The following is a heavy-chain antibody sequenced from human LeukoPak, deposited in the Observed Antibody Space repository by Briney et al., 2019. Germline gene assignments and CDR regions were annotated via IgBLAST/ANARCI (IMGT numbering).Heavy chain of an antibody. Sequence: SETLSLTCTVSGASISSDYWNWIRQPPGKGLEWIGYIYYSGSTNYNPSLKSRVTISVDTSKNQFSLKLSSVTAADTAVYYCAVMYSSSWYWFDPWGQGTLVTVSP. CDR2: IYYSGST. V-gene: IGHV4-59*08. CDR3: AVMYSSSWYWFDP. J-gene: IGHJ5*02. D-gene: IGHD6-13*01. CDR1: GASISSDY.